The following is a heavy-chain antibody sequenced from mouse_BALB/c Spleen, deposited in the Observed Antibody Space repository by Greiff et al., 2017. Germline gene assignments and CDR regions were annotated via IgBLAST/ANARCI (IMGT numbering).Heavy chain of an antibody. CDR1: GFTFSSYG. Sequence: EVQGVESGGGLVQPGGSLKLSCAASGFTFSSYGMSWVRQTPDKRLELVATINSNGGSTYYPDSVKGRFTISRDNAKNTLYLQMSSLKSEDTAMYYCARRLFYGSSFAYWGQGTLVTVSA. CDR2: INSNGGST. J-gene: IGHJ3*01. D-gene: IGHD1-1*01. V-gene: IGHV5-6-3*01. CDR3: ARRLFYGSSFAY.